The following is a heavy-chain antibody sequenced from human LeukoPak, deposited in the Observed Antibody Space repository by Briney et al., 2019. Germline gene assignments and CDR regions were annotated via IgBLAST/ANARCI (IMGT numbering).Heavy chain of an antibody. CDR3: ARLVATTGRLYFDY. V-gene: IGHV3-53*01. J-gene: IGHJ4*02. Sequence: GGSLRLSCAASGFTVSSNYMGWVRQAPGKGLEYVSVIYSGGNTYYAGSVKGRFTISRDNSKNTVYLQMNSLRAEDTAVFYCARLVATTGRLYFDYWGQGNLVTVSS. CDR2: IYSGGNT. D-gene: IGHD1-1*01. CDR1: GFTVSSNY.